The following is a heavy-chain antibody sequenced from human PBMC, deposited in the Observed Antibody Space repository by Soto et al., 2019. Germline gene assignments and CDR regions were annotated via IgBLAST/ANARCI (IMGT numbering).Heavy chain of an antibody. CDR1: GFTFSTAW. CDR3: TTDSLFTMILIPFDF. J-gene: IGHJ4*01. V-gene: IGHV3-15*07. CDR2: IKSKINGGTT. D-gene: IGHD3-22*01. Sequence: EVQLVESGGGLVKPGGSLTLSCAASGFTFSTAWINWVRQAPGKGLGWVGRIKSKINGGTTDFAASVKGRFTISRDDSTDMVYLPMNSLKPEDPAMYYCTTDSLFTMILIPFDFWGHGTLVTVSS.